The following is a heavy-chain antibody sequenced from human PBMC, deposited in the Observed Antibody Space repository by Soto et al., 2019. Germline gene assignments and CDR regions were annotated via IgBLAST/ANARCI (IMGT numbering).Heavy chain of an antibody. CDR3: ARDQEKFYYGSGSPHYYYYGMDV. V-gene: IGHV3-7*01. Sequence: PGWSLRLACASSVFSFRSYWMSWSRQTTGKGLEWVANIKQDGSEKYYVDSVKGRFTISRDNAKNSLYLQMNSLRAEDTAVYYCARDQEKFYYGSGSPHYYYYGMDVWGQGTTVTVSS. CDR1: VFSFRSYW. D-gene: IGHD3-10*01. J-gene: IGHJ6*02. CDR2: IKQDGSEK.